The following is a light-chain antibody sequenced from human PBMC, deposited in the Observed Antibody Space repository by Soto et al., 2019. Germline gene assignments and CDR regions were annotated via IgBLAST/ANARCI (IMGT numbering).Light chain of an antibody. CDR3: QQYNNWPPMYT. Sequence: EIVMTQSPATLSVSPGERATLSCRASQSVSSILAWYQQKPGQAPRLLIYGASTRATGIPARFSGSGSGTEFTLTISSLQSEDFAVYYCQQYNNWPPMYTFGQGTKLEIK. J-gene: IGKJ2*01. CDR1: QSVSSI. CDR2: GAS. V-gene: IGKV3-15*01.